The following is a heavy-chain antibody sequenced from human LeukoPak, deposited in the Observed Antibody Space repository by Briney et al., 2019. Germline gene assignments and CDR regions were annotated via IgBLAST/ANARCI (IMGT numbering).Heavy chain of an antibody. V-gene: IGHV1-8*01. J-gene: IGHJ5*02. CDR2: MNPNSGNT. CDR1: GYTFTSYD. D-gene: IGHD6-19*01. CDR3: ARASGIAVAGTSVRFDP. Sequence: ASVKVSCKASGYTFTSYDINWVRQATGQGLEWMGWMNPNSGNTGYAQKFQGRVTMTRNTSISTAYMELSSLRSEDTAVYYCARASGIAVAGTSVRFDPWGQGTLVTVSS.